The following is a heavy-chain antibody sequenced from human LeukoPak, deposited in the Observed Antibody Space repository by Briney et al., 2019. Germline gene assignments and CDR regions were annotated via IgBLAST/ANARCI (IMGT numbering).Heavy chain of an antibody. J-gene: IGHJ4*02. Sequence: PGGSLRLSCAASGFTFSDYWMYWVRQTPGKRLVWVSRINREGSSATYADSVKGRFTISRDNARNTLHLQMISLRIEDAALYYCAREGREVAGLQYWGQGTLVTVSS. V-gene: IGHV3-74*01. CDR2: INREGSSA. CDR1: GFTFSDYW. CDR3: AREGREVAGLQY. D-gene: IGHD6-19*01.